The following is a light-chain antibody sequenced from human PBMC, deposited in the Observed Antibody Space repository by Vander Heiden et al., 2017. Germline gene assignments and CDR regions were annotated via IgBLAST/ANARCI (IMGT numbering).Light chain of an antibody. V-gene: IGLV2-11*01. J-gene: IGLJ2*01. Sequence: QSALTQPRSVSGSPGQSVTISCTGTSSDVGGYNYVSWYQQHPGKAPKLMMYDVSKRPSGVPDRFSGSKSGNTASLTISGLQAEDEADYYCCSYAGQEVVFGGGTKLTVL. CDR3: CSYAGQEVV. CDR1: SSDVGGYNY. CDR2: DVS.